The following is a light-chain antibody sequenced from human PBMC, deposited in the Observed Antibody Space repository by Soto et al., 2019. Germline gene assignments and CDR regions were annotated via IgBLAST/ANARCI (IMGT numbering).Light chain of an antibody. CDR3: QEYDSSWT. J-gene: IGKJ1*01. Sequence: EIVLTQSPGTLSLSPGDRATLSCRASQSVRRSQLAWYQQRPGQAPSLLMYAVSTRANGIPDRFSGSGSGTDITLTISRLAPEDFAVYYCQEYDSSWTFGQGTKVVIK. V-gene: IGKV3-20*01. CDR1: QSVRRSQ. CDR2: AVS.